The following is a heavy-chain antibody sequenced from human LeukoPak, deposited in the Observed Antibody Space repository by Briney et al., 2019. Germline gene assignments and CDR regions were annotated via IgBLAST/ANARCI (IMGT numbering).Heavy chain of an antibody. Sequence: SEALSLTCTVSGGSISTSSFYWGWIRQPPGKGLEWIGTVYYSGSAYYNPSLKSRVTISVDTSKNQFSLKVNSVTAADTAVYYSARLVLNTAMVTNFDYWGQGALVTVSS. V-gene: IGHV4-39*01. D-gene: IGHD5-18*01. J-gene: IGHJ4*02. CDR3: ARLVLNTAMVTNFDY. CDR1: GGSISTSSFY. CDR2: VYYSGSA.